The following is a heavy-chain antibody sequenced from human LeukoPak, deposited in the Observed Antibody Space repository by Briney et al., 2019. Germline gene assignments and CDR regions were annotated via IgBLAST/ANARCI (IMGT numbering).Heavy chain of an antibody. J-gene: IGHJ4*02. CDR3: ARKTMIVVLYYFDY. D-gene: IGHD3-22*01. CDR1: GFTFTNYA. CDR2: ISNSGETT. Sequence: GGSLRLSCAASGFTFTNYAMSWVRQAPGKGLDFVSSISNSGETTYYADSVKGRFTISRDNSKNTLYLQMNSLRAEDTAVYYCARKTMIVVLYYFDYWGQGTLVTVSS. V-gene: IGHV3-23*01.